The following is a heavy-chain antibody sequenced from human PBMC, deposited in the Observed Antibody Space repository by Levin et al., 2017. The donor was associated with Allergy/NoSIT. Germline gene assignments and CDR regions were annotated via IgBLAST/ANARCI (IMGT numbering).Heavy chain of an antibody. CDR1: GFTFSSYS. Sequence: GGSLRLSCAASGFTFSSYSMNWVRQAPGKGLEWVSSISSSSSYIYYADSVKGRFTISRDNAKNSLYLQMNSLRAEDTAVYYCARGAGRRTSLRDNWFDPWGQGTLVTVSS. D-gene: IGHD6-19*01. CDR3: ARGAGRRTSLRDNWFDP. V-gene: IGHV3-21*01. J-gene: IGHJ5*02. CDR2: ISSSSSYI.